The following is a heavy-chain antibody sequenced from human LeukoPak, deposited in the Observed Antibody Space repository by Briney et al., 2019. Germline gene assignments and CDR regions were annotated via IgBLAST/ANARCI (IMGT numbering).Heavy chain of an antibody. D-gene: IGHD6-13*01. V-gene: IGHV3-48*04. Sequence: GGSLRLSCSASGFTFSAYTMNWVRQAPGQGLEWVSYISSGSSSVYYADSVKGRFTISRDNAKNSLYLQMNSLRAEDTAVYYCARRGRVKQQLVHVYAFDIWGQGTMVTVSS. CDR2: ISSGSSSV. J-gene: IGHJ3*02. CDR1: GFTFSAYT. CDR3: ARRGRVKQQLVHVYAFDI.